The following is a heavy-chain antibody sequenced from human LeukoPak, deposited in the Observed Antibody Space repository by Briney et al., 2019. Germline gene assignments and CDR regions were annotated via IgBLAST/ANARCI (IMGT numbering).Heavy chain of an antibody. V-gene: IGHV1-18*01. J-gene: IGHJ5*02. CDR1: GYPFTSYG. CDR2: ISAYNGNT. Sequence: ASVKVSFKASGYPFTSYGISWVRPAPGQGLEWMGWISAYNGNTNYAQKLQGRVTMTTDTSTSTAYMELRSLRSDDTAVYYCARSTMVRGAHYWFDPWGQGTLVTVSS. D-gene: IGHD3-10*01. CDR3: ARSTMVRGAHYWFDP.